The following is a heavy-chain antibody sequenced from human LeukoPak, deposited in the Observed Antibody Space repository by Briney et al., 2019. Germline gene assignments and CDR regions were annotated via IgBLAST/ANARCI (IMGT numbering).Heavy chain of an antibody. V-gene: IGHV4-34*01. CDR3: ARADTAMVPGY. CDR2: INHSGST. D-gene: IGHD5-18*01. Sequence: PSETLSLTCAVYGGSFSPYYWSWIRQPPGKGLEWIGEINHSGSTNYNPSLKSRVTISVDTSKNQFSLKLSSVTAADTAVYYCARADTAMVPGYWGQGTLVTVSS. CDR1: GGSFSPYY. J-gene: IGHJ4*02.